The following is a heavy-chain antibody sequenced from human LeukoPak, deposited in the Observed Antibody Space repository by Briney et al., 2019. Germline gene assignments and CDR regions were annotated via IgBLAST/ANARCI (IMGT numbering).Heavy chain of an antibody. V-gene: IGHV3-7*01. CDR2: IKPDGSEK. Sequence: PGGSLRLSCAASGFTFSSYWMSWVRQAPGKGLEWVASIKPDGSEKFYVDSVKGRFTISRDNAKNSLYLQMNGLRAEDTAVYYCARVEDTSGWYWIAYWGQGTLVTVSS. D-gene: IGHD6-19*01. J-gene: IGHJ4*02. CDR3: ARVEDTSGWYWIAY. CDR1: GFTFSSYW.